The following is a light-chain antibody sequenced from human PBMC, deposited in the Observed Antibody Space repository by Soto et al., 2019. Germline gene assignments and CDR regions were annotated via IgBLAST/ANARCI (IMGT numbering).Light chain of an antibody. V-gene: IGKV3-15*01. Sequence: EIVLTQSPGTLSLSPGERATLSCRASQSVSSYYLAWYQQKPGQAPRLLVYGASTRATGIPARFSGSGAGTDFTLTITSLQSEDFGVYFCQQYKDWPTTFGQGTKVDIK. CDR2: GAS. CDR3: QQYKDWPTT. J-gene: IGKJ1*01. CDR1: QSVSSY.